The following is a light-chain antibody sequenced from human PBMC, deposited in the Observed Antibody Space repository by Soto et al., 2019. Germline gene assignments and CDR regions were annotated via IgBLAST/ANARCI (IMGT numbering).Light chain of an antibody. CDR3: QQYIDSPRT. CDR2: GVS. V-gene: IGKV3-20*01. Sequence: EIILTQSPGTLALSPGDGATLSCRASQTVNRNYLAWYHQRPGQPPRLLIYGVSNRASGVPDRFSGDGSGTEFTLTIGRLDPDDFGVHYCQQYIDSPRTFGQGTRVEVK. J-gene: IGKJ1*01. CDR1: QTVNRNY.